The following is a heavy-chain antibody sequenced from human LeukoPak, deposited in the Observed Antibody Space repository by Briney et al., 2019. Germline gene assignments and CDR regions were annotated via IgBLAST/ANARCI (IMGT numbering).Heavy chain of an antibody. Sequence: GGSLRLSCAASGFTFSSYSMNWVRQAPGKGLEWVSSISSSSSYIYYADSVKGRFTISRDNSKNTLYLQMNSLRAEDTAVYFCAKDSSTTWFGGDSKWGQGTLVTVSS. V-gene: IGHV3-21*01. D-gene: IGHD3-10*01. CDR3: AKDSSTTWFGGDSK. J-gene: IGHJ4*02. CDR1: GFTFSSYS. CDR2: ISSSSSYI.